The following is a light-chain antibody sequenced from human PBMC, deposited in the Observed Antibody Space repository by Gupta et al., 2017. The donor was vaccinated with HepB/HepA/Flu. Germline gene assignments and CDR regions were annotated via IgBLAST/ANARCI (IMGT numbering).Light chain of an antibody. J-gene: IGKJ2*01. CDR2: KVS. CDR1: QSLVYKDGNTY. Sequence: DVVMTQSPLSLPVILGQPASISCRSSQSLVYKDGNTYLNWFQQRPGQSPRRLIYKVSNRDSGVPDRFSGSGSGTDFTLKISRVEADDVGVYYCMQGKRWPYTFGQGTKVEIK. V-gene: IGKV2-30*01. CDR3: MQGKRWPYT.